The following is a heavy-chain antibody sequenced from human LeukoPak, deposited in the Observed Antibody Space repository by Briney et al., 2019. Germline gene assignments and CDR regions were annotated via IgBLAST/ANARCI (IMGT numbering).Heavy chain of an antibody. D-gene: IGHD3-16*02. CDR1: GGTFSTYA. J-gene: IGHJ4*02. CDR3: ARVARLGELSYNFDY. CDR2: IIPIFGTA. V-gene: IGHV1-69*13. Sequence: ASVKVSCKASGGTFSTYAISWVRQAPGHGLEWMGGIIPIFGTAKYAQKFQGRVTITADESTSTAYMELSSLRFEDTAVYYCARVARLGELSYNFDYWGQGTLVTVSS.